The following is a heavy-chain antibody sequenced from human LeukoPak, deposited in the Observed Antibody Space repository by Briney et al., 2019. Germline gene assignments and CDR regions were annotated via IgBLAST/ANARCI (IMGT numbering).Heavy chain of an antibody. V-gene: IGHV3-48*04. Sequence: PGGSLRLSCAASGFTFSTYNMNWVRQAPGKGLEWVSYISSSGSTIYYADSVKGRFTISRDNAKNSLYLQMNSLRAEDTAVYYCARWYSSSWYVGPMDVWGKGTTVTISS. D-gene: IGHD6-13*01. J-gene: IGHJ6*03. CDR3: ARWYSSSWYVGPMDV. CDR2: ISSSGSTI. CDR1: GFTFSTYN.